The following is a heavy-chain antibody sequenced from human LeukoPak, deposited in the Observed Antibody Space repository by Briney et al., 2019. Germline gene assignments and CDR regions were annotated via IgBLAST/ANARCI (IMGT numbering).Heavy chain of an antibody. CDR3: ARYSSSYYYYYMDV. D-gene: IGHD6-19*01. CDR1: GGSVSSGSYY. J-gene: IGHJ6*03. V-gene: IGHV4-61*01. CDR2: IYYSGST. Sequence: PSETLSLTCTVSGGSVSSGSYYWSWIRQPPGKGLEWIGYIYYSGSTNYNPSLKSRVTISVDTSKNQFSLKLGSVTAADTAVYYCARYSSSYYYYYMDVWGKGTTVTVSS.